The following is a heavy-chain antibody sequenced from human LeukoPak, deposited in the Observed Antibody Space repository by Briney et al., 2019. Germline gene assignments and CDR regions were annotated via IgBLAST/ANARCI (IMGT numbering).Heavy chain of an antibody. V-gene: IGHV4-59*12. CDR2: IYYSGGT. CDR1: GGSISSYY. Sequence: PSETLSLTCTVSGGSISSYYWSWIRQPPGKGLEWIGYIYYSGGTNYNPSLQSRVTMSVDTSRKQISLKMTSVTAADTAVYYCATDRPHTASFYAYWGQGTLVTVSS. J-gene: IGHJ4*02. D-gene: IGHD2/OR15-2a*01. CDR3: ATDRPHTASFYAY.